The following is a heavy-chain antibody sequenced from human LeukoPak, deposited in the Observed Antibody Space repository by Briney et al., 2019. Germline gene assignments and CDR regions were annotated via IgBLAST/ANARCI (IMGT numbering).Heavy chain of an antibody. CDR1: GDSISSGSYY. J-gene: IGHJ3*02. CDR3: ARDLYSSRTNDAFVI. D-gene: IGHD6-13*01. V-gene: IGHV4-61*02. CDR2: IYIRGRT. Sequence: SETLSLTCTVSGDSISSGSYYWSWIRQPAGKGLEWIGRIYIRGRTSYNPSLKSRVTISVDTSKNQFSLKLSSVTAADTAVYYCARDLYSSRTNDAFVIWGQGTVVTVSS.